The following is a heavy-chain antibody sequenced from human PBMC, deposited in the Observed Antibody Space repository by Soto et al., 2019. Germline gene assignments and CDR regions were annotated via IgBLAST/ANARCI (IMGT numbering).Heavy chain of an antibody. CDR2: IKQDGSEK. J-gene: IGHJ6*02. Sequence: PGGSLRLSCAASGFTFSSYWMSWVRQAPGKRLEWVANIKQDGSEKYYVDSVKGRFTISRDNAKNSLYLQMNSLRAEDTAVYYCARWRFGTTGYYYYGMDVWGQGTTVTVSS. CDR1: GFTFSSYW. V-gene: IGHV3-7*01. D-gene: IGHD3-10*01. CDR3: ARWRFGTTGYYYYGMDV.